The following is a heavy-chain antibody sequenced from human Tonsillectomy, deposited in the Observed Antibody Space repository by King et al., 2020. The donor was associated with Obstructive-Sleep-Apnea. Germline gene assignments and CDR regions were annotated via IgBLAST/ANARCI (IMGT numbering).Heavy chain of an antibody. Sequence: QLQESGPGLVKPSETLSLTCTVSGGSISSYYWSWIRQPPGKGLEWIGYIYYSGSTNYNPSLKSRVTISVDTSKNQFSLKLSSVTAADTAVYYCARVKFEDSSGYYYFDYWGQGTLVIVSS. D-gene: IGHD3-22*01. V-gene: IGHV4-59*01. CDR2: IYYSGST. CDR1: GGSISSYY. J-gene: IGHJ4*02. CDR3: ARVKFEDSSGYYYFDY.